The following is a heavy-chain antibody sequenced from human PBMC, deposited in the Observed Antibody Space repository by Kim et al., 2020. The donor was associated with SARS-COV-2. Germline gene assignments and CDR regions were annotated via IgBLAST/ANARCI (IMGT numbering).Heavy chain of an antibody. CDR2: ISSSGRYI. J-gene: IGHJ4*02. CDR3: ARARGELRYFEGSQH. D-gene: IGHD3-9*01. CDR1: GFIFGRYS. V-gene: IGHV3-21*01. Sequence: GGSLRLSCAASGFIFGRYSMNWIRQAPGKGLEWVSSISSSGRYIYYADSVKDRFTVSRDNTKNTLYLEMNTLRLDDTAIYYCARARGELRYFEGSQHWGQGTPVAVSS.